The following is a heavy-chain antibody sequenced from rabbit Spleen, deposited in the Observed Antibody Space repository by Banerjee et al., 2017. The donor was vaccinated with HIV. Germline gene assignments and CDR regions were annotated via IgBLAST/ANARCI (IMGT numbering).Heavy chain of an antibody. CDR2: IDLVFGST. D-gene: IGHD1-1*01. J-gene: IGHJ6*01. Sequence: HLKESGGGLVQPGGSLKLSCTASGFTLSSYYMNWVRPAPGKGLEWIGYIDLVFGSTYYANWVNGRFTISSHNAQNTLYLQLNSLTVAATATYFCVRGASSTGYYSLWGPGTLVTVS. CDR1: GFTLSSYY. CDR3: VRGASSTGYYSL. V-gene: IGHV1S7*01.